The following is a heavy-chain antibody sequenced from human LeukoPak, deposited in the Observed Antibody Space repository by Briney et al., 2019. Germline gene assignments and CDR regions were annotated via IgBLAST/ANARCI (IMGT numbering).Heavy chain of an antibody. D-gene: IGHD3-9*01. Sequence: HAGGSLRLSCAASGFTFSTYAMTWVRQAPGKGLEWVSDISYSGGSTYYADSVKGRFTISRDNSKNTLYLQMNSLRAEDTAVYYCAKDYDILTGYYYFDYWGQGTLVTVSS. CDR2: ISYSGGST. CDR1: GFTFSTYA. J-gene: IGHJ4*02. V-gene: IGHV3-23*01. CDR3: AKDYDILTGYYYFDY.